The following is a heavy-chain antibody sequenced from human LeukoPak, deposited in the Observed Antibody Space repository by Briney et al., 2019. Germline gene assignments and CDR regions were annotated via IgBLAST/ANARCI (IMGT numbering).Heavy chain of an antibody. V-gene: IGHV1-18*04. CDR3: ARNSRFSLLWFGELLDY. Sequence: GASVKVSCKASGYTFTSYGISWVRQAPGQGLEWMGWISAYNGNTNYAQKLQGRVTMTTDTSTSTAYMKLRSLRSDDTAVYYCARNSRFSLLWFGELLDYWGQGTLVTVSS. CDR2: ISAYNGNT. CDR1: GYTFTSYG. J-gene: IGHJ4*02. D-gene: IGHD3-10*01.